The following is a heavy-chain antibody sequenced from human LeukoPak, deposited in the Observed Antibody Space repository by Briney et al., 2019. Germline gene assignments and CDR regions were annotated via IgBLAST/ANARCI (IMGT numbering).Heavy chain of an antibody. J-gene: IGHJ1*01. CDR3: AKDDAWGRYKD. CDR2: ISPSGGIT. V-gene: IGHV3-23*01. D-gene: IGHD3-16*01. CDR1: GFTFSSYA. Sequence: GGSLRLSCAASGFTFSSYAMSWVRQAPGKGLGWVSGISPSGGITYYTDSVKGRFTISRDNSKNTVSLQMNSLRGDDTAVYYCAKDDAWGRYKDWGQGTLVTVSS.